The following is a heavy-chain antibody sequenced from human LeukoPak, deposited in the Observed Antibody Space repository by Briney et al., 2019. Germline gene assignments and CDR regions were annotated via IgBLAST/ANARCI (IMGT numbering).Heavy chain of an antibody. CDR1: GYTFTSYD. D-gene: IGHD5-12*01. Sequence: ASVKVSCKASGYTFTSYDINWVRQATGQGLEWMGWMNPNSGNTGYAQKFQGRVTMTRNTSISTAYMELSSLRSEDTAVYYCARDHGLYSGYDSGDFDYWGQGTLVTVSS. CDR3: ARDHGLYSGYDSGDFDY. J-gene: IGHJ4*02. V-gene: IGHV1-8*01. CDR2: MNPNSGNT.